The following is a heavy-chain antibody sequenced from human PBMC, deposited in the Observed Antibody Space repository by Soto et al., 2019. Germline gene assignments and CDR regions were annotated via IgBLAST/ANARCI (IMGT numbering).Heavy chain of an antibody. CDR3: AGYYGSGSYYLDWFDP. CDR2: IYHSGRT. D-gene: IGHD3-10*01. CDR1: GGSINSSNW. V-gene: IGHV4-4*02. J-gene: IGHJ5*02. Sequence: QVQLQESGPGLVKPSGTLSLTCAVSGGSINSSNWWTWVRQPPGQGLEWIGEIYHSGRTNYNPSLKSRATISIVTSKSQFSLKLASVTAAATAVYYCAGYYGSGSYYLDWFDPWGQGTLVTVSS.